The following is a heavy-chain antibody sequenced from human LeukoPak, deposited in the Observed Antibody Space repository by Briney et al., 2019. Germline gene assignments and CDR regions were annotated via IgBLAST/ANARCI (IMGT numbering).Heavy chain of an antibody. J-gene: IGHJ4*02. V-gene: IGHV3-21*01. CDR2: ISSSSSYI. CDR3: ARXGYNPQYGFDS. CDR1: GFTFSSYS. Sequence: GGSLRLSCAASGFTFSSYSMNWVRQAPGKGLEWVSSISSSSSYIYYADSVKGRFTISRDNAKNSLYLQINSLRAEDRPVYSCARXGYNPQYGFDSWGQGTLVTVSS. D-gene: IGHD5-24*01.